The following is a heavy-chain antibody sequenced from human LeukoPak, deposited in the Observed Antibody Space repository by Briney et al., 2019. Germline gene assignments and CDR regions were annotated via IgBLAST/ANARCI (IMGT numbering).Heavy chain of an antibody. CDR3: ASSLPFRWLFPLDV. CDR2: IYYSGST. V-gene: IGHV4-59*01. CDR1: GGSISSYY. J-gene: IGHJ6*04. D-gene: IGHD3-22*01. Sequence: SETLSLTCTVSGGSISSYYWSWIRQPPGKGLEWIGYIYYSGSTNYNPSLKSRVTVSVDTSKNQFPLKLSSVTAADTAVYYCASSLPFRWLFPLDVWGKGTTVTVSS.